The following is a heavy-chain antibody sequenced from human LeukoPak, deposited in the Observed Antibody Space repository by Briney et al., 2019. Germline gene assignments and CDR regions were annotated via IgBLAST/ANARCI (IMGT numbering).Heavy chain of an antibody. Sequence: GGSLILSCAASGFTFSSYGIHWVRQAPGKGLEWVAVIWYGGDNKYYADSVKGRFTISRDNSKNTLYLQMNSLRAEDTAVYYCAREPQPTTVTKGLWGSSQTTRDYGMDVWGQGTTVTVSS. CDR2: IWYGGDNK. CDR1: GFTFSSYG. CDR3: AREPQPTTVTKGLWGSSQTTRDYGMDV. D-gene: IGHD4-17*01. J-gene: IGHJ6*02. V-gene: IGHV3-33*01.